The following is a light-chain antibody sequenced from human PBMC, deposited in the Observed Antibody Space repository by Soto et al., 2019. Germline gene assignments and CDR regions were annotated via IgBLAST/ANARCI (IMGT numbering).Light chain of an antibody. Sequence: EIVMTQSPDTLSVSPGERATLSCKASRSVRRNLAWYQQKPGQAPRLLISGASSRATGIPDRFSGSGSGTEFTLTISSLEPEDFAVYYCQQYNSWPAITFGQGTRLEI. CDR2: GAS. V-gene: IGKV3-15*01. J-gene: IGKJ5*01. CDR3: QQYNSWPAIT. CDR1: RSVRRN.